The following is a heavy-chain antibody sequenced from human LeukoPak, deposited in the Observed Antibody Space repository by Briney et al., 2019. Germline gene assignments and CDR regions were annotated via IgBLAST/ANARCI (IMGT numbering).Heavy chain of an antibody. D-gene: IGHD3-3*01. J-gene: IGHJ4*02. CDR2: IYHSGST. Sequence: SETLSLTCAVSGGSISSSNWWSWVRQPPGKGLEWIGEIYHSGSTNYNPSLKSRVTISVDKSKNQFSLKLSSVTAADTAVYYCARLYYDFWSGYYFDYWGQGTLVTVSS. CDR3: ARLYYDFWSGYYFDY. CDR1: GGSISSSNW. V-gene: IGHV4-4*02.